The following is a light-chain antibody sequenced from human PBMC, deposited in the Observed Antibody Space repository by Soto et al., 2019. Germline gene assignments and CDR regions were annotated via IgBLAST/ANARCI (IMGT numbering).Light chain of an antibody. J-gene: IGLJ3*02. V-gene: IGLV2-14*01. CDR1: SSDVGGYNY. CDR3: SSYTSSSTLV. CDR2: EVS. Sequence: QSALTQPASVSGSPGQSITISCTGTSSDVGGYNYVSWYQQHPGKAPKLMIYEVSNRPSGVSNRFSGSKSGNTASLTISGLQAEGEADYYCSSYTSSSTLVFGGGTKVT.